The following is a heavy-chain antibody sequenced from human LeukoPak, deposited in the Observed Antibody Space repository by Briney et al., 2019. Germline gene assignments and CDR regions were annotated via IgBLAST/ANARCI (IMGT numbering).Heavy chain of an antibody. CDR2: INPNTGGT. J-gene: IGHJ4*02. D-gene: IGHD5-18*01. Sequence: GASETVSCKASVYSFTGYFMHWVRQAPGQGLEWMGWINPNTGGTKDAEKFQGRVSMSRDTSISTAYMGLSRLRPDDTSVYYCARALRGYSYGFDYGARGTRVPVPS. CDR1: VYSFTGYF. V-gene: IGHV1-2*02. CDR3: ARALRGYSYGFDY.